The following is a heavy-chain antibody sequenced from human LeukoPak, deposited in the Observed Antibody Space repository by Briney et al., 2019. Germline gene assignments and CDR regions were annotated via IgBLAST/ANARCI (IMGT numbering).Heavy chain of an antibody. J-gene: IGHJ4*02. Sequence: SETLSLTCTVSGGSISSYYWSWIRQPPGKGLEWIGYIYYSGSTNYNPSLKSRVTISVDTSKNQFSLKLSSVTAADTAVYYCARVTYYYDSSGYNYYFDYWGQGTLVTVSS. D-gene: IGHD3-22*01. CDR3: ARVTYYYDSSGYNYYFDY. CDR2: IYYSGST. CDR1: GGSISSYY. V-gene: IGHV4-59*08.